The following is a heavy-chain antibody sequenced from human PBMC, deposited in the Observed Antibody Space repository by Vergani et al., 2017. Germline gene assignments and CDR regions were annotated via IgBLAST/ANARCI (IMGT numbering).Heavy chain of an antibody. J-gene: IGHJ5*02. CDR2: IYYSGST. D-gene: IGHD2-2*01. Sequence: QVQLQESGPGLVKPSETLSLTCTVSGGSISSYYWSWIRQPPGKGLEWIGYIYYSGSTNYNPSLKSRVTISVDTSKNQFSLKLSSVTAADTAVYYCARPGYCSSTSCYVGRFDPWGQGTLVTVSS. CDR3: ARPGYCSSTSCYVGRFDP. V-gene: IGHV4-59*08. CDR1: GGSISSYY.